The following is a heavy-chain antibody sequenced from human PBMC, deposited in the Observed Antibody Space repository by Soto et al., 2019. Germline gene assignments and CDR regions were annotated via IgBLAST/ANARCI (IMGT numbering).Heavy chain of an antibody. J-gene: IGHJ6*02. Sequence: GGSLRLSCAASGFTFSSYAMHWVRQAPGKGLEWVAVISYDGSNKYYADSVKGRFTISRDNSKNTLYLQMNSLRAEDTAVYYCARDPSANLVFYYYYGMDVWGQGTTVTVSS. V-gene: IGHV3-30-3*01. CDR3: ARDPSANLVFYYYYGMDV. CDR1: GFTFSSYA. CDR2: ISYDGSNK. D-gene: IGHD3-10*01.